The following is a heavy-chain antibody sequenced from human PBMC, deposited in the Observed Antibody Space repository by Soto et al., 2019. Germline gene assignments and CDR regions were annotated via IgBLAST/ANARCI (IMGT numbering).Heavy chain of an antibody. Sequence: QVHLLQSGAEMKKPGSSVKVSCTAFGGTFTSYTFYWVRQAPGQRLEWMGRIIPILGMSSSAHNFQGRLTMIADMSTTTSYMVLSSLTSDDTAIYYWARSYGSGSRPFDYWGQGTLVTVSS. CDR2: IIPILGMS. D-gene: IGHD3-10*01. V-gene: IGHV1-69*02. CDR3: ARSYGSGSRPFDY. J-gene: IGHJ4*02. CDR1: GGTFTSYT.